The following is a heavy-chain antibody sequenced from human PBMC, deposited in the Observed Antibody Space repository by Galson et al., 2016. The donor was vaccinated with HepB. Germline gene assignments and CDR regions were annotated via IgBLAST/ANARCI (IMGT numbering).Heavy chain of an antibody. D-gene: IGHD3-22*01. CDR2: INIASNVI. J-gene: IGHJ4*02. CDR3: AKYRDHSSGYYPLDY. V-gene: IGHV3-48*02. Sequence: SLRLSCAASGFTFSSYSMNWVRQAPGKGLEWLSYINIASNVIHYADSVKGRFTISRDNAKNSLYLQLSTLRHEDTAMYYCAKYRDHSSGYYPLDYWGQGTLVTVSS. CDR1: GFTFSSYS.